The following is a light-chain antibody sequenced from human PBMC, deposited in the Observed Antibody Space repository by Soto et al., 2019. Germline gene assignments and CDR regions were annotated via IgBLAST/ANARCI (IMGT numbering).Light chain of an antibody. CDR1: QSVSTN. CDR2: YAS. CDR3: RHYNHWPPIT. V-gene: IGKV3-15*01. Sequence: EIIMTQSPATLSLSPGQIATLSFSATQSVSTNLAWYQQKPGQAPRILIYYASTRATGIPARFSGSGSGTELTLTIGSLQCEDFAFYYCRHYNHWPPITFGQGTRLEVK. J-gene: IGKJ5*01.